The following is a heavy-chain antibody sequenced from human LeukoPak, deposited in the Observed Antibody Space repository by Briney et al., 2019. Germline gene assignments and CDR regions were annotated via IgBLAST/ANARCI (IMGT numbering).Heavy chain of an antibody. D-gene: IGHD3-22*01. CDR1: GFTFGSYG. J-gene: IGHJ4*02. V-gene: IGHV3-30*02. CDR3: AKDGHRYYYDSSGYYPAGD. Sequence: GGSLRLSCAASGFTFGSYGMHWVRQAPGKGLEWVAFIRYDGSNKYYADSVKGRFTISRDNSKNTLYLQMNSLRAEDTAVYYCAKDGHRYYYDSSGYYPAGDWGQGTLVTVSS. CDR2: IRYDGSNK.